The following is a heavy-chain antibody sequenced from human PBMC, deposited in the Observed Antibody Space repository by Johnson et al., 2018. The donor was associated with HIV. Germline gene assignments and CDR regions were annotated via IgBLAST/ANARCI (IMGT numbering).Heavy chain of an antibody. CDR1: GFTFSSYA. Sequence: QVQLVESGGGVVQRGGSLRLSCAASGFTFSSYAMHWVRQAPGKGLEWVAVISYDGSNKYYADSVKGRFTISRDNSKNTLYLQMDSLRAEDTAVYYCARGDPPNVFNIWGRGTVVTVSS. J-gene: IGHJ3*02. CDR3: ARGDPPNVFNI. CDR2: ISYDGSNK. V-gene: IGHV3-30*04.